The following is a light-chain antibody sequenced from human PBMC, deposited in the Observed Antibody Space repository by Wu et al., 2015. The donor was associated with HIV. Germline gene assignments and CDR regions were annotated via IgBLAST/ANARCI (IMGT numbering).Light chain of an antibody. V-gene: IGKV1-6*01. Sequence: DXVTSLAASQGIRNDLGWYQQKPGKAPKLLIYAASSLQSGVPSRFSGCGSGTDFTLTISSLQPEDFATYYCLQDYNYPHTFGQGTKLEIK. J-gene: IGKJ2*01. CDR2: AAS. CDR1: QGIRND. CDR3: LQDYNYPHT.